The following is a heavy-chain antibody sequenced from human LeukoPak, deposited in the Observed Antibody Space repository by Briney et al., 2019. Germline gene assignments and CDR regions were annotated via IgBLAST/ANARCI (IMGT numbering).Heavy chain of an antibody. J-gene: IGHJ4*02. CDR3: VRVGTGTVDH. Sequence: KPSETLSLTCAVYGGSFSGYYWSWIRQPPGKGLEWIGEINHSGSTNYNPSLKSRVTISVDTSKNQFSLKLGSVTAADTAIYYCVRVGTGTVDHWGQGTLVTVSS. CDR1: GGSFSGYY. CDR2: INHSGST. D-gene: IGHD3/OR15-3a*01. V-gene: IGHV4-34*01.